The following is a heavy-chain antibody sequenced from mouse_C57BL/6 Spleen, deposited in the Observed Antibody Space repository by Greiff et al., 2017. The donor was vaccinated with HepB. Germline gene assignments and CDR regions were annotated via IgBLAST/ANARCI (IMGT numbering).Heavy chain of an antibody. J-gene: IGHJ4*01. CDR3: ARETTVPDYAMDY. CDR2: ISYDGSN. D-gene: IGHD1-1*01. V-gene: IGHV3-6*01. Sequence: EVQLQESGPGLVKPSQSLSLTCSVTGYSITSGYYWNWIRQFPGNKLEWMGYISYDGSNNYNPSLKNRISITRDTSKNQFFLKLNSVTTEDTATYYCARETTVPDYAMDYWGQGTSVTVSS. CDR1: GYSITSGYY.